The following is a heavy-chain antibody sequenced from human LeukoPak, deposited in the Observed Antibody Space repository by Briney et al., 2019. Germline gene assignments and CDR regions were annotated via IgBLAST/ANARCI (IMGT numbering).Heavy chain of an antibody. V-gene: IGHV3-21*01. CDR3: ARPRAYFDWFELVPDAFDI. J-gene: IGHJ3*02. Sequence: PGGSLRLSCAASGFTFSSYSMNWVRQAPGKGLEWVSSISSSSSYIYYADSVKGRFTISRDNAKNSLYLQMNSPRAEDTAVYYCARPRAYFDWFELVPDAFDIWGQGTMVTVSS. CDR1: GFTFSSYS. CDR2: ISSSSSYI. D-gene: IGHD3-9*01.